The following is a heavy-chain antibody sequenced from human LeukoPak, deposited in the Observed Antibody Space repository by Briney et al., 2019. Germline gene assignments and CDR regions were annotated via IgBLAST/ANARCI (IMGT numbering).Heavy chain of an antibody. CDR1: GGSISSGANY. CDR3: ARDGGTTSNPSHDTFAI. D-gene: IGHD4-11*01. Sequence: SETLSLTCTVSGGSISSGANYWSWLRQPPGRGLEGIGYISHSESAYYSPSLESRITISVDRSKNQFSLKLKSVTAADTAIYYCARDGGTTSNPSHDTFAIWGQGTMVAVFS. CDR2: ISHSESA. J-gene: IGHJ3*02. V-gene: IGHV4-30-2*01.